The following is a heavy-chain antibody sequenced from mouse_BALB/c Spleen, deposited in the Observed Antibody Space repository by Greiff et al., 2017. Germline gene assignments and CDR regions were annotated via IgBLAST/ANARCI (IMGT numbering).Heavy chain of an antibody. CDR3: ARSRYDGPSWFAY. CDR2: INPYNGGT. J-gene: IGHJ3*01. CDR1: GYSFTGYT. Sequence: VQLKESGPELVKPGASMKISCKASGYSFTGYTMNWVKQSHGKNLEWIGLINPYNGGTSYNHKFKGKATLTVDKSSSTAYMELLSLTSEDSAVYYCARSRYDGPSWFAYWGQGTLVTVSA. V-gene: IGHV1-18*01. D-gene: IGHD2-14*01.